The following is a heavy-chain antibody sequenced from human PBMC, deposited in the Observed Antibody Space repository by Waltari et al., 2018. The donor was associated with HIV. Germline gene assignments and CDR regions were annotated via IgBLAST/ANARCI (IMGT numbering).Heavy chain of an antibody. D-gene: IGHD6-13*01. Sequence: EVQVLESGGALVQPGGSLRLSCAASGFTFSTYGMSWVRQAPGKGLEWVSTISGSGGSTYYAYSVKGRFTVSRDNSKNTLYLQMNSLRAEDTAVYFCVKEYQYSHSWYSYYGMDVWGQGTTVTVSS. CDR3: VKEYQYSHSWYSYYGMDV. J-gene: IGHJ6*02. CDR1: GFTFSTYG. V-gene: IGHV3-23*01. CDR2: ISGSGGST.